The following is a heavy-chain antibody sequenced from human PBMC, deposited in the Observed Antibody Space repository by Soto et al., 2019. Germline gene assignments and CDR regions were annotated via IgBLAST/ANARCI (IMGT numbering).Heavy chain of an antibody. CDR3: ARDLAAAAY. D-gene: IGHD6-13*01. CDR2: INPLPTSGST. V-gene: IGHV1-46*01. CDR1: GYIFTNYY. Sequence: QVQLVQSGAEVKKPGASVKVSCKASGYIFTNYYIHWVRQAPGQALEWMAIINPLPTSGSTNYAQKFQGRVTVTRDTSTSTVYLELSSLRSDDTAVYYCARDLAAAAYWGQGTLVTVSS. J-gene: IGHJ4*02.